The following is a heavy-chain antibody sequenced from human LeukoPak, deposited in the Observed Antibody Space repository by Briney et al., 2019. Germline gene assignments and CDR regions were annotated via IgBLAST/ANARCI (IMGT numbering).Heavy chain of an antibody. Sequence: PGGSLRLSCAASGFTFSSYSMNWVRQAPGKGLEWVSSISSSSSYIYYADSVKGRFTISRDNAKKSLYLEINSLRVEDTAVFYCARDGESPGGAFDIWGQGTMVAVSS. J-gene: IGHJ3*02. D-gene: IGHD7-27*01. CDR2: ISSSSSYI. CDR1: GFTFSSYS. CDR3: ARDGESPGGAFDI. V-gene: IGHV3-21*01.